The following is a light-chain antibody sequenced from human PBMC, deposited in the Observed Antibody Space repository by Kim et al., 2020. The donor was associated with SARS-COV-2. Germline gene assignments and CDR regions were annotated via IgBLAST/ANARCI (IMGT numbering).Light chain of an antibody. V-gene: IGLV9-49*01. CDR1: SGYSNYK. CDR2: VGTGGIVG. Sequence: CTLSSGYSNYKVDWYQQRPGKGPRFVMRVGTGGIVGSKGEGIPDRFSVLGSGLNRYLTIKNIQEEDESDYHCGADHGSGSKFVLLFGGGTQLTVL. CDR3: GADHGSGSKFVLL. J-gene: IGLJ2*01.